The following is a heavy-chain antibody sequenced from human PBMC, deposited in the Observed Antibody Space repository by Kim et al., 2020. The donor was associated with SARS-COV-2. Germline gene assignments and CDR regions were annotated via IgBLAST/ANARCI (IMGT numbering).Heavy chain of an antibody. Sequence: ASVKVSCKTSGYTFTTFDIYWLRQTPGQGLEVMGWMNPGGGNKDYEHKFKGRVTMTADTSLSTAYLELSPLRSDDTAMYYCAREVGRESGGAIAYWGRGTLVTVSS. CDR2: MNPGGGNK. D-gene: IGHD1-26*01. J-gene: IGHJ4*02. CDR3: AREVGRESGGAIAY. CDR1: GYTFTTFD. V-gene: IGHV1-8*01.